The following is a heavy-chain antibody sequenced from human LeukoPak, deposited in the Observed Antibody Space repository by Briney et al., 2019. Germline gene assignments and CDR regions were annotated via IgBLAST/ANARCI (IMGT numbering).Heavy chain of an antibody. CDR1: GFTFSSYW. CDR3: ARDLSAKDDY. CDR2: IEQDGSKK. J-gene: IGHJ4*02. V-gene: IGHV3-7*01. Sequence: PGGSLRLSCAASGFTFSSYWMNWVRQAPGKGLEWVANIEQDGSKKYDVDSVKGRFTISRDNAKNSLYLQMNSLRADDTAVYYCARDLSAKDDYWGQGTLVTVSS.